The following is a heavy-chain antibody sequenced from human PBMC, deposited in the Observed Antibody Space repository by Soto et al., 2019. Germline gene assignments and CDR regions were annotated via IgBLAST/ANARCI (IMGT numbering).Heavy chain of an antibody. D-gene: IGHD5-12*01. CDR1: GFTFSSYS. CDR2: ISSSSSYI. J-gene: IGHJ6*02. CDR3: ARDAGGGYVDYYYYYGMDV. V-gene: IGHV3-21*01. Sequence: EVQLVESGGTLVQPGGSLRLSCAGSGFTFSSYSMNWVRQAPGKGLEWVSSISSSSSYIYYADSVKGRFTISRDNAKNSLYLQMNSLRAEDTAVYYCARDAGGGYVDYYYYYGMDVWGQGTTVTVSS.